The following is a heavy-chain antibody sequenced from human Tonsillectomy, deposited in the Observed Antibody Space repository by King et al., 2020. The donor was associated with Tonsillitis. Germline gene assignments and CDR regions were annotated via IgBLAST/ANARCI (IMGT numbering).Heavy chain of an antibody. D-gene: IGHD3-22*01. CDR3: ARDSSPGSYYDSSGYLDY. Sequence: QLVQSGAEVKKPGASVKVSCKASGYTFTSYYIHWVRQAPGQGLEWMGIINPSGGSTSYAQKFQGRVTMTRDTSTSTVYMALSSLSTEDSAVYYCARDSSPGSYYDSSGYLDYWGQGTLVTVSS. J-gene: IGHJ4*02. CDR1: GYTFTSYY. V-gene: IGHV1-46*03. CDR2: INPSGGST.